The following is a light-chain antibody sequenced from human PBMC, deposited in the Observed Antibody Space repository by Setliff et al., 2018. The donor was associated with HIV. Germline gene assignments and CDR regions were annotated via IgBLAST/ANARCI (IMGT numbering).Light chain of an antibody. CDR1: SNNIGSYS. Sequence: QSALTQEASVSGTVGQKVTLSCTGNSNNIGSYSVGWYQQISHGAPKTVMFGNSPPSGIPDRFSGSKSGATASLTISGLQPEDEAAYYCSTWDYSLSAVVFGGGTKVTVL. V-gene: IGLV1-44*01. CDR3: STWDYSLSAVV. J-gene: IGLJ2*01. CDR2: GNS.